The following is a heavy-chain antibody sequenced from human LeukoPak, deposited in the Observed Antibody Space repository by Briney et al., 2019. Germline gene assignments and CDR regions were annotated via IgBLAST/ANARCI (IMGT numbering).Heavy chain of an antibody. CDR2: INWNGGST. CDR1: GFTFDDYG. CDR3: AREAYGDYEYYFDY. D-gene: IGHD4-17*01. Sequence: PGGSLRLSCAASGFTFDDYGMSWVRQAPGKGPEWVSGINWNGGSTGYADSVKGRFTISRDNAKNSLYLQMNSLRAEDTALYYCAREAYGDYEYYFDYWGQGTLVTVSS. V-gene: IGHV3-20*04. J-gene: IGHJ4*02.